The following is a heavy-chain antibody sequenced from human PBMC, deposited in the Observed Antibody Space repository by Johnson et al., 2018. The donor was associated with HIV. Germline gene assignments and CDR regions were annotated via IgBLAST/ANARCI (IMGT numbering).Heavy chain of an antibody. Sequence: VLLVESGGGLVQPGGSLRLSCAASGFTFSSYWMSWVRQAPGKGLEWVANIKQDGSEKYYADSVKGRFTISRDNSKNTLYLQMNSLRAEDTAVYYCARESIEMATKSEDAFDIWGQGTMVTVSS. V-gene: IGHV3-7*01. CDR1: GFTFSSYW. CDR3: ARESIEMATKSEDAFDI. D-gene: IGHD5-24*01. J-gene: IGHJ3*02. CDR2: IKQDGSEK.